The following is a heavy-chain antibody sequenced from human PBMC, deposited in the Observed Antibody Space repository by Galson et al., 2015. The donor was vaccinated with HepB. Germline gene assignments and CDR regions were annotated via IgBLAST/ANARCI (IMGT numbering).Heavy chain of an antibody. Sequence: SLRLSCAASGFTFSSYAMHWVRQAPGKGLEWVAVISYDGSNKYYADSVKGRFTISRDNSKNTLYLQMNSLRAEDTAVYYCARDRPPIDAPGYYYYGMDVWGQGTTVTVSS. CDR2: ISYDGSNK. D-gene: IGHD1-14*01. CDR3: ARDRPPIDAPGYYYYGMDV. V-gene: IGHV3-30*04. CDR1: GFTFSSYA. J-gene: IGHJ6*02.